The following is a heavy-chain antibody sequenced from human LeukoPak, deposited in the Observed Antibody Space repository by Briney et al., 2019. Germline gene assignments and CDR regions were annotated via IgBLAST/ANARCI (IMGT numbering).Heavy chain of an antibody. CDR1: GYTFTGYY. CDR2: INPNSGGT. D-gene: IGHD6-19*01. J-gene: IGHJ6*02. V-gene: IGHV1-2*02. CDR3: ARDEDRQWLVIFYYGMDV. Sequence: GASVKVSCKASGYTFTGYYMHWVRQAPGQGLEWMGWINPNSGGTNYAQKFQGRVTMTRDTSISTAYMELSRLRSDDTAVYYCARDEDRQWLVIFYYGMDVWGQGTTVTVSS.